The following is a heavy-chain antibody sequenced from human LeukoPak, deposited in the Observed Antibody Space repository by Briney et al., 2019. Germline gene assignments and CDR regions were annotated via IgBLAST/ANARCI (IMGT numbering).Heavy chain of an antibody. V-gene: IGHV4-38-2*01. CDR1: GYSISSGYY. J-gene: IGHJ4*02. CDR2: IYHSGST. D-gene: IGHD6-19*01. Sequence: SETLSLTCAVSGYSISSGYYWGWIRQPPGKGLEWIGSIYHSGSTYYNPSLKSRVTISVDTYKNQFSLKLSSVTAADTAVYYCARLSGIAVAGTPNWGQGTLVTVSS. CDR3: ARLSGIAVAGTPN.